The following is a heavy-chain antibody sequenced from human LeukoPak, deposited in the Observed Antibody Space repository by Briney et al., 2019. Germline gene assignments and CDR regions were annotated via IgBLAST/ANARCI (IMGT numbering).Heavy chain of an antibody. Sequence: GGSLRLSCAASGVTLSPYGMDWVRQAPGKGLEWVGAINQDGSGEYYMETVKGRFSVTRDNARSSAYMQLDSLRGEDTAVYYCVSGYTSGYWGQGTQVPVSS. CDR1: GVTLSPYG. CDR3: VSGYTSGY. CDR2: INQDGSGE. J-gene: IGHJ1*01. V-gene: IGHV3-7*03. D-gene: IGHD6-19*01.